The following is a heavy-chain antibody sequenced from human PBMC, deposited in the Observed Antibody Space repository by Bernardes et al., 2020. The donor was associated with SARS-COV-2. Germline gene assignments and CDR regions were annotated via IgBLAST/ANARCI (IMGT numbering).Heavy chain of an antibody. D-gene: IGHD3-22*01. CDR2: IHTSGST. Sequence: SDSLSLTCTVSGGSISSYYWSWIRQSAGKGLEWIGRIHTSGSTNYNPSLKSRFTMSVDTSKNQFSLKLSSVTAADTAVYYCASGSSGYLDYWGQGTLVTVSS. CDR1: GGSISSYY. J-gene: IGHJ4*02. V-gene: IGHV4-4*07. CDR3: ASGSSGYLDY.